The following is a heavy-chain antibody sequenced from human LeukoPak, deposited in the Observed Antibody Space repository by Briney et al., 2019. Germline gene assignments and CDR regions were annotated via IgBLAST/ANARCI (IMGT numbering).Heavy chain of an antibody. CDR2: ISGSGGST. CDR1: GFTFSNAW. V-gene: IGHV3-23*01. Sequence: GGSLRLSCAASGFTFSNAWMSWVRQAPGKGLEWVSAISGSGGSTYYADSVKGRFTISRDNSKNTLYLQMNSLRAEDTAVYYCAKLVRGVARDFSDYWGQGTLVTVSS. J-gene: IGHJ4*02. CDR3: AKLVRGVARDFSDY.